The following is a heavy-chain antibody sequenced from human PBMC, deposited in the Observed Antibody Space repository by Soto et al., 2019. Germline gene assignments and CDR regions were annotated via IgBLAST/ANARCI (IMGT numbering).Heavy chain of an antibody. Sequence: PGGSLRLSCAASGFTFSSYGMHWVRQAPGKGLEWVAVISYDGSNKYYADSVKGRFTISRDNSKNTLYLQMNSLRAEDTAVYYCATPGGNSRRHFDYWGQGTLVTVSS. D-gene: IGHD3-16*01. V-gene: IGHV3-30*03. CDR2: ISYDGSNK. CDR1: GFTFSSYG. CDR3: ATPGGNSRRHFDY. J-gene: IGHJ4*02.